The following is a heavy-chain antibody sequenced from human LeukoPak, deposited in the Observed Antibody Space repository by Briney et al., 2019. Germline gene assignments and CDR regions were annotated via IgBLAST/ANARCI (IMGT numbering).Heavy chain of an antibody. Sequence: GASVKVSCKASGYTFTSYYLHWVRQAPGQGLEWMGLINPSGGSRSYAQKFQGRVNMTRDMSTTTVYMELSSLTSEDTAVYYCARDSVRSSSANDAFDIWGQGTMVTVSS. V-gene: IGHV1-46*01. CDR2: INPSGGSR. CDR3: ARDSVRSSSANDAFDI. J-gene: IGHJ3*02. CDR1: GYTFTSYY. D-gene: IGHD6-6*01.